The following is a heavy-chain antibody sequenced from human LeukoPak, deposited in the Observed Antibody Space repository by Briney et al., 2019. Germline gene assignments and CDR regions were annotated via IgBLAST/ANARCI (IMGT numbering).Heavy chain of an antibody. CDR2: IWYDGSNK. J-gene: IGHJ4*02. CDR1: GFTFSSYG. V-gene: IGHV3-33*01. CDR3: ARWGGYSSGWYGLHY. Sequence: PGRSLRLSCAASGFTFSSYGMHWVRQAPGKGLEWVAVIWYDGSNKYYADSVRGRFTISGDNSKNTLYLQMNSLRAEDTAVYYCARWGGYSSGWYGLHYWGQGTLVTVSS. D-gene: IGHD6-19*01.